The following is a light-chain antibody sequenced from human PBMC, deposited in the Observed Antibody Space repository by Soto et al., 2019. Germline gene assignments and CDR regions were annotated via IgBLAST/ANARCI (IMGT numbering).Light chain of an antibody. CDR2: LGS. CDR1: QSLLHKNGYNY. V-gene: IGKV2-28*01. J-gene: IGKJ1*01. CDR3: MQGLQTPWT. Sequence: DIVMSQSPLSLPVTPGEPASISCRSSQSLLHKNGYNYLDWYLQKPGQPPQLLINLGSNRASGVPDRFSGSGSGTDFTLKISIVEAEDVGVYYCMQGLQTPWTFGQGTKVEIK.